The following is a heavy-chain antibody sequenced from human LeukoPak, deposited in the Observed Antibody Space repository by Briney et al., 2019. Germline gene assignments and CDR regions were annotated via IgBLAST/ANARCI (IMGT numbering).Heavy chain of an antibody. CDR3: APTNNLYYYFDY. CDR2: INPNSGVI. J-gene: IGHJ4*02. CDR1: GYTFTGYY. Sequence: ASVKVSCKTSGYTFTGYYMHWLRQAPGQGLEWMGWINPNSGVIKIAQKFQGRVTMTRDTSMSTAFMALSSLRSDDTAVYYCAPTNNLYYYFDYWGQGTLVTVPS. V-gene: IGHV1-2*02. D-gene: IGHD1-1*01.